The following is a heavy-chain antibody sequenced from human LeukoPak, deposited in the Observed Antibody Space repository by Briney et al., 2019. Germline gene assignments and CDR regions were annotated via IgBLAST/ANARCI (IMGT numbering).Heavy chain of an antibody. D-gene: IGHD2-2*03. CDR1: GGSISSSNW. CDR2: IYHSGST. CDR3: ARASGYCSSTSCSFDY. V-gene: IGHV4-4*02. Sequence: SGTLSLTCAVSGGSISSSNWWSWVRQPPGKGLEWIGEIYHSGSTNYNPSLKSRVTISVDKSKNQFSLKLSSVTAADTAVYYCARASGYCSSTSCSFDYWGQGTLVTVSS. J-gene: IGHJ4*02.